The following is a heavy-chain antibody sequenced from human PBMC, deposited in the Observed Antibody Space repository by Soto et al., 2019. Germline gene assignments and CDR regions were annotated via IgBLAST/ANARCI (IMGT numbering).Heavy chain of an antibody. V-gene: IGHV4-31*03. Sequence: PSEALSLTCTVSGGSISSGGYYWSWIRQHPGKGLEWIGYIYYSGSTYYNPSLKSRVTISVDTSKNQFSLKLSSVTAADTAVYYCARVNNRFLEWSHEPHFDYWGQGTLVTVSS. D-gene: IGHD3-3*01. J-gene: IGHJ4*02. CDR3: ARVNNRFLEWSHEPHFDY. CDR1: GGSISSGGYY. CDR2: IYYSGST.